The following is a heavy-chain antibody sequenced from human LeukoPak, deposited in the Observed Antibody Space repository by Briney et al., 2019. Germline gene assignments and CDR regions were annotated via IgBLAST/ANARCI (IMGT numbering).Heavy chain of an antibody. Sequence: SVKVSCKASGGTFSSYAISWVRQAPGQGLEWMGRIIPILGIANYAQKFQGRVTITADKSTSTAYMELSSLRSEDTAVYYCARDVPSESYDYWGQGTLVTVSS. J-gene: IGHJ4*02. CDR1: GGTFSSYA. CDR3: ARDVPSESYDY. D-gene: IGHD1-26*01. V-gene: IGHV1-69*04. CDR2: IIPILGIA.